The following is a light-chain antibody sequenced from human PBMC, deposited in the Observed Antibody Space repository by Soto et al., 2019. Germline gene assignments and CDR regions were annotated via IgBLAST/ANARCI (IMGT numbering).Light chain of an antibody. CDR1: QGVSRK. CDR3: QQYHTWPIT. CDR2: GAS. J-gene: IGKJ4*01. V-gene: IGKV3-15*01. Sequence: EIVMTQSPATLSVAPGERVTLSCRASQGVSRKLAWYQHKSGQAPRLLISGASAGATGIPARFSGRGSGTEFTLTISSLQSEDCAIYDCQQYHTWPITFGGGTKVDIK.